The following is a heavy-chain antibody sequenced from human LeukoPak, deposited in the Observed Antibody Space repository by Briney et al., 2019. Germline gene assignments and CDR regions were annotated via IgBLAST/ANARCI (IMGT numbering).Heavy chain of an antibody. V-gene: IGHV3-53*01. Sequence: GGSLRLSCAASGFTVSSNYMSWVRQAPGKGLEWVSVIYSGGSTYYADSVKGRFTISRDNSKNTLYLQMNSLRAEDTAVYYCARDFYYYDSSGYRVFDYWGQGTLVTVPS. CDR1: GFTVSSNY. CDR2: IYSGGST. J-gene: IGHJ4*02. D-gene: IGHD3-22*01. CDR3: ARDFYYYDSSGYRVFDY.